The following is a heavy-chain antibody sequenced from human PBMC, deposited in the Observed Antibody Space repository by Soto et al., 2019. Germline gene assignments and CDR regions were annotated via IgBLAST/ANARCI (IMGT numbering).Heavy chain of an antibody. V-gene: IGHV1-2*02. CDR3: GRGRSGQIVVLY. D-gene: IGHD5-12*01. J-gene: IGHJ1*01. CDR1: GYTFTGYY. CDR2: IGPETGAT. Sequence: GASVKCSCKASGYTFTGYYIHWVRQAPEQVPECMGDIGPETGATRYAQKFRGRVTMTRXXXXTXXXMXLXXLSXDATAVYYCGRGRSGQIVVLYWGQGTPVTVSS.